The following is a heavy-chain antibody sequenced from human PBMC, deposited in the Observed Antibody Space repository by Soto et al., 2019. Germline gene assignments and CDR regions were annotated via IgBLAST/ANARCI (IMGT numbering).Heavy chain of an antibody. CDR1: GYNFAIYY. D-gene: IGHD6-13*01. V-gene: IGHV5-51*01. Sequence: GESLKISCKGSGYNFAIYYIGWVRQMPGKGPEWMGIIHPGDSNSRHSPAFQGPVTISAAKSISTAVLHWNSLKASDTAMHHCARRTQGSSIWRGFDIAGAGTMFTVSS. CDR2: IHPGDSNS. J-gene: IGHJ3*02. CDR3: ARRTQGSSIWRGFDI.